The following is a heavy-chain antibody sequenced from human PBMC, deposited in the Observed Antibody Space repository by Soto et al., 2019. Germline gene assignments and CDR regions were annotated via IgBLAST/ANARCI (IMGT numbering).Heavy chain of an antibody. CDR3: AKGPSSSWGFDY. Sequence: GGSLRLSCAASGFTFSSYAMSWVRQAPGKGLEWVSAISGSGGSTYYADSVKGRFTISRDNFKNTLYLQMNSLRAEDTAVYYCAKGPSSSWGFDYWGQGTLVTVSS. J-gene: IGHJ4*02. CDR1: GFTFSSYA. D-gene: IGHD6-6*01. V-gene: IGHV3-23*01. CDR2: ISGSGGST.